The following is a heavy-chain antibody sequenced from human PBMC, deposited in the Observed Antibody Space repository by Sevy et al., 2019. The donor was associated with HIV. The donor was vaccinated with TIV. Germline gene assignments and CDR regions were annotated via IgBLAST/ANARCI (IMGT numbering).Heavy chain of an antibody. J-gene: IGHJ4*02. D-gene: IGHD3-22*01. CDR2: ISYDGSNK. V-gene: IGHV3-30*18. Sequence: GGSLRLSCAASGFTFSSYGMHWVRQAPGKGLEWVAVISYDGSNKYYADSVKGRFTISRDNSKNTLYLQMNSLRAEDTAVYYCAKIYDCDSSGYYGDVDYWGQGTLVTVSS. CDR3: AKIYDCDSSGYYGDVDY. CDR1: GFTFSSYG.